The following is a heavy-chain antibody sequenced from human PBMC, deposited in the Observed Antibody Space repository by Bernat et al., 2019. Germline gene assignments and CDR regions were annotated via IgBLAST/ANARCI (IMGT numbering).Heavy chain of an antibody. Sequence: QVQLVESGGGVVQPGGSLRLSCAASGFPFSNYAMHWVRQAPGKGLEWVAVIWYDGSNKYYADSVKGRFTISRDNSKNTLYLQMNSLRAEDTAVYYCAREREGLWFGTFDYWGQGTLVTVSS. CDR1: GFPFSNYA. D-gene: IGHD3-10*01. V-gene: IGHV3-33*01. J-gene: IGHJ4*02. CDR3: AREREGLWFGTFDY. CDR2: IWYDGSNK.